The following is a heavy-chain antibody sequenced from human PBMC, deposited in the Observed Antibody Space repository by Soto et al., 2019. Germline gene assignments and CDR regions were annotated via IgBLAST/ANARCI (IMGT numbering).Heavy chain of an antibody. Sequence: EVQLLESGGGLVQPGGSLRLSCAASGFTFTNYAINWVRQAPGKGLEWVAAVVASGKSTYYADSVKGRFTISRDNSKNTLYLQMNSLRAEDTAVYYCAKDLRFLEWLSSTQPEHYWGQGTLVTVSS. V-gene: IGHV3-23*01. CDR3: AKDLRFLEWLSSTQPEHY. CDR2: VVASGKST. D-gene: IGHD3-3*01. J-gene: IGHJ4*02. CDR1: GFTFTNYA.